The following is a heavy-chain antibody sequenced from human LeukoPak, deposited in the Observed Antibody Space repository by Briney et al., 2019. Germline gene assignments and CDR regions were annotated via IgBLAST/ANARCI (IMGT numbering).Heavy chain of an antibody. Sequence: TGGSLRLSCAASGFTFSNYGMHWVRQAPGKGLEWVAVMSYDGSNKYYADSVKGRFTISRDNSKNTLYLQMNSLRAEDTAVYYCAMATDSYQFDYWGQGTLVTVSS. D-gene: IGHD5-24*01. CDR3: AMATDSYQFDY. CDR1: GFTFSNYG. V-gene: IGHV3-33*05. CDR2: MSYDGSNK. J-gene: IGHJ4*02.